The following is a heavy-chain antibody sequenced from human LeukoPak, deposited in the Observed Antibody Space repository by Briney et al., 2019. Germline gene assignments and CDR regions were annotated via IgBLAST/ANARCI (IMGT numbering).Heavy chain of an antibody. D-gene: IGHD5-12*01. CDR1: GFTFSSYG. V-gene: IGHV3-48*01. CDR3: AREKVQWLRLLSDAFDI. Sequence: PGGSLRLSCAASGFTFSSYGMSWVRQAPGKGLEWVSYISSSGNSISYADSVKGRFTISRDNSKNTLYLQMNSLRAEDTAVYYCAREKVQWLRLLSDAFDIWGQGTMVTVSS. J-gene: IGHJ3*02. CDR2: ISSSGNSI.